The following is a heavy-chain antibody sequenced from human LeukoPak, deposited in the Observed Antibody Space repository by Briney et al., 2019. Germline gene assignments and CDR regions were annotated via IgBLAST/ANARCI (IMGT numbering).Heavy chain of an antibody. V-gene: IGHV3-11*01. Sequence: PGGSLRLSCAASGFTFSDYYMSWIRQAPGKGLEWVSYISSSGSTIYYADSVKGRFTISRDNAKNSLYLQMNSLRAEDTAVYYCARDAAYYDFWSGYAYYYYMDVWGKGTTVTVSS. D-gene: IGHD3-3*01. CDR1: GFTFSDYY. J-gene: IGHJ6*03. CDR2: ISSSGSTI. CDR3: ARDAAYYDFWSGYAYYYYMDV.